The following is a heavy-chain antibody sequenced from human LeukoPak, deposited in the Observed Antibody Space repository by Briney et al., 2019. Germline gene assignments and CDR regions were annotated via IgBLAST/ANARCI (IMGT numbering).Heavy chain of an antibody. CDR2: INHSGST. CDR1: GGSYSGYY. D-gene: IGHD6-6*01. Sequence: SETLSLTCAVYGGSYSGYYWSWIRQPPGKGLEWIGEINHSGSTNYNPSLKSRVTISVDTSKNQFSLKLSSVTAADTAVYYCARGGRGVAARLDYWGQGTLVTVSS. V-gene: IGHV4-34*01. CDR3: ARGGRGVAARLDY. J-gene: IGHJ4*02.